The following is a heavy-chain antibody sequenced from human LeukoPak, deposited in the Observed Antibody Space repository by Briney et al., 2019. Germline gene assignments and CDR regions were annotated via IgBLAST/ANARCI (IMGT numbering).Heavy chain of an antibody. Sequence: NPSETLSLTCTVSGGSISSGGYYWSWIRQHPGEGLEWVGYIYYSGSNYYNPSLKRRVTISVDTSKNQFSLKLSSVTAADTAVYYCARDRSNDFLFDYWGQGTLVTVSS. D-gene: IGHD2-21*02. J-gene: IGHJ4*02. CDR1: GGSISSGGYY. V-gene: IGHV4-31*03. CDR2: IYYSGSN. CDR3: ARDRSNDFLFDY.